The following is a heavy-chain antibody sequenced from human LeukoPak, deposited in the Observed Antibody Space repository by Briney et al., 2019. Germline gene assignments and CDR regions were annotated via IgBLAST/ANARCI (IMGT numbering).Heavy chain of an antibody. CDR3: AAARGGGDFDY. J-gene: IGHJ4*02. CDR1: GFTFTSSA. CDR2: IVVGSGNT. V-gene: IGHV1-58*01. D-gene: IGHD2-21*01. Sequence: EASVKVSCKASGFTFTSSAVQWVRQARGQRLEWIGWIVVGSGNTNYAQKFQERVTITRDMSTSTAYMELSSLRSEDTAVYYCAAARGGGDFDYWGLGTLVTVSS.